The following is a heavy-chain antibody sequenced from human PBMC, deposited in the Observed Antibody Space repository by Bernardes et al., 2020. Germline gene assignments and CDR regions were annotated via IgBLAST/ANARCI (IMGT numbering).Heavy chain of an antibody. V-gene: IGHV4-59*01. D-gene: IGHD3-22*01. Sequence: SETLSLTCTVSGGSISSYYWSWIRQPPGKGLEWIGYIYYSGSTNYNPSLKSRVTISVDTSKNQFSLKLSSVTAADTAVYYCARVGRYYYDSSGYPQYWYFDLWSRGTLVTVSS. J-gene: IGHJ2*01. CDR3: ARVGRYYYDSSGYPQYWYFDL. CDR2: IYYSGST. CDR1: GGSISSYY.